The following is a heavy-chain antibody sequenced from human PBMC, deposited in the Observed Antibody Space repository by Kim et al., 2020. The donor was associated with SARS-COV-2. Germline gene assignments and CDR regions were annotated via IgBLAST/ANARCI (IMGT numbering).Heavy chain of an antibody. J-gene: IGHJ6*02. V-gene: IGHV1-24*01. D-gene: IGHD6-19*01. CDR2: FDPEDGET. CDR3: ATSPAVAGTYYYYYGMDV. CDR1: GYTLTELS. Sequence: ASVKVSCKASGYTLTELSMHWVRQAPGKGLEWMGGFDPEDGETIYAQKFQGRVTMTEDTSTDTAYMELSSLRSEDTAVYYCATSPAVAGTYYYYYGMDVWGQGTTVTVSS.